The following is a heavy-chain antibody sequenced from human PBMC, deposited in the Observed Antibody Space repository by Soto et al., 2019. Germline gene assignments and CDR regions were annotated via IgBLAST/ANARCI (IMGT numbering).Heavy chain of an antibody. D-gene: IGHD3-16*01. CDR2: INPSGGST. V-gene: IGHV1-46*01. Sequence: ASVKVSCKASGYTFTSYCMHWVRQAPGQGLEWMGIINPSGGSTSYAQKFQGRVTMTRDTSTSTVYMELSSLRSEDTAVYYCARAPSTFGGMDVWGQGTTVTVSS. J-gene: IGHJ6*02. CDR1: GYTFTSYC. CDR3: ARAPSTFGGMDV.